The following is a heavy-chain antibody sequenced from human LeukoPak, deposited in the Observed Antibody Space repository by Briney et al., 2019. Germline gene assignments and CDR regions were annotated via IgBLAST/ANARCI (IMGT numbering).Heavy chain of an antibody. Sequence: SETLSLTCTVSGASVGSAGYYWSWIRQPPGGGLEWIGYIYYISNTNYNPSLRSRVTMSVDPSKNQFSLKLNSVSAADTAVYYCARTQSQSGSYRYYFGYWGQGTLVTVSS. J-gene: IGHJ4*02. CDR1: GASVGSAGYY. CDR2: IYYISNT. D-gene: IGHD1-26*01. V-gene: IGHV4-61*08. CDR3: ARTQSQSGSYRYYFGY.